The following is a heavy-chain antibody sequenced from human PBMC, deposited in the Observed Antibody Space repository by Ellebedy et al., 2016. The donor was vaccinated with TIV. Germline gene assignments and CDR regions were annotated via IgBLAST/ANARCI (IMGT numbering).Heavy chain of an antibody. D-gene: IGHD5-24*01. Sequence: MPSETLSLTFTVSGGSIRGFYWSWIRQPPGKGLESIGYIHYTGSTHYNPSLTSRVTISVDTSKNQFSLKLSSVTAADTAVYYCASGRWLPLPGAWGQGTLVTVSS. CDR2: IHYTGST. CDR1: GGSIRGFY. J-gene: IGHJ5*02. CDR3: ASGRWLPLPGA. V-gene: IGHV4-59*01.